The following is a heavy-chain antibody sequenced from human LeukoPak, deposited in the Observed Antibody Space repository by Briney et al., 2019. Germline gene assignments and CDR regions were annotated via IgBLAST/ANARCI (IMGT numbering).Heavy chain of an antibody. CDR3: YVSGWTEDIDN. J-gene: IGHJ4*02. V-gene: IGHV3-64D*06. D-gene: IGHD6-19*01. CDR2: ISDNGGMT. CDR1: GITFSSHA. Sequence: GGSLRLSCSASGITFSSHAMHWVRQAPGKGLEYVSAISDNGGMTFYADSVKGRFTISRDNSKNTLYLQMSSLRGEDTAVYYCYVSGWTEDIDNCGQGTLVTVSS.